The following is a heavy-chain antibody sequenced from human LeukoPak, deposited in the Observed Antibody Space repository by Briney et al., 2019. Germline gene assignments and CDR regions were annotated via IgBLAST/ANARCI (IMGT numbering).Heavy chain of an antibody. Sequence: ASVKVSCKVSGYTLTELSMHWVRQAPGKGLEWMGGFDPEDGETIYAQKFQGRVTMTEDTSTDTAYMELSSLRSEDTAVYYCAAVPRIVGATVWAFDIWGQGTMVTVSS. CDR3: AAVPRIVGATVWAFDI. J-gene: IGHJ3*02. V-gene: IGHV1-24*01. CDR1: GYTLTELS. CDR2: FDPEDGET. D-gene: IGHD1-26*01.